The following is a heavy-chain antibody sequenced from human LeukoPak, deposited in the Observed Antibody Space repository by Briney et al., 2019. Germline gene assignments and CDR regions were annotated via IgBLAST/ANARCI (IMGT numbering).Heavy chain of an antibody. J-gene: IGHJ4*02. Sequence: GGSLRLSCAASGSTFSNNGMHWVRQAPGKGLEWVAVIWYDGTNKYYADSVKGRFTISRDNSKNTLYLQMNSLRAEDTAVYYCATKRGGYFDYWGQGTLVTVSS. V-gene: IGHV3-33*01. CDR1: GSTFSNNG. CDR2: IWYDGTNK. CDR3: ATKRGGYFDY.